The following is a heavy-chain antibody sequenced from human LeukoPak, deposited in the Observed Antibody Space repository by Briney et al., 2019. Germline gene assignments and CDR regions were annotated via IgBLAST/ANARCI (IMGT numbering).Heavy chain of an antibody. D-gene: IGHD2-2*01. J-gene: IGHJ5*02. CDR3: ARDLRGSTSWRFDP. V-gene: IGHV4-4*07. CDR1: GVSISSYY. CDR2: IYTSGST. Sequence: SETLSLTCTVSGVSISSYYWSWVRQPAGKGLEWIGRIYTSGSTNYNPSLKSRVTMSVDTSKTQFSLKLSSVTAADTAVYYCARDLRGSTSWRFDPWGQGTLVTVSS.